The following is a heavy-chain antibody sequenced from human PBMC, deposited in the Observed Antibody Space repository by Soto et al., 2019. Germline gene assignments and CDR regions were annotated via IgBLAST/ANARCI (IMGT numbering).Heavy chain of an antibody. D-gene: IGHD2-15*01. CDR2: FIPIIGGG. CDR1: GGTFRNLA. J-gene: IGHJ3*01. V-gene: IGHV1-69*01. CDR3: ARRSVSHSNAFDF. Sequence: QVQLVQSGAEVKKPGSSVKVSCKASGGTFRNLAINWVRQAPGQVLEWMGGFIPIIGGGINAQKFQGRVTITSDESTSTAYMELSSLKSEDTAMYFCARRSVSHSNAFDFWGQGTMGTVSS.